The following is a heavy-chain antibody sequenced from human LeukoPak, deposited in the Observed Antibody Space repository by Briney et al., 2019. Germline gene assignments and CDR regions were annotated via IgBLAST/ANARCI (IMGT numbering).Heavy chain of an antibody. CDR3: ASVLYYYYYMDV. CDR1: GFTFSDYY. J-gene: IGHJ6*03. Sequence: GGSLRLSCAASGFTFSDYYMSWIRQAPGKGLEWVSYISSSGSTIYYADSVKGRFTISRDNAKNSLYLQMNSLRAEDTAVYYCASVLYYYYYMDVWGKGTTVTVSS. V-gene: IGHV3-11*01. CDR2: ISSSGSTI.